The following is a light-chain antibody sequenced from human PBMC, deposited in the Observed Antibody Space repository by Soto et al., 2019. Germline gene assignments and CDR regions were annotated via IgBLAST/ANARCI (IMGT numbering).Light chain of an antibody. CDR3: QQYGSSPRVT. CDR1: QSVSSSY. V-gene: IGKV3-20*01. J-gene: IGKJ1*01. Sequence: EIVLTQSPGTLSLSPGERATLSCRASQSVSSSYVAWYQQKPGQAPRLLIYGASSRATGIPDRFSGSGSGTDFTLTISRLEPEDFAVYYCQQYGSSPRVTFGQGTKVEIK. CDR2: GAS.